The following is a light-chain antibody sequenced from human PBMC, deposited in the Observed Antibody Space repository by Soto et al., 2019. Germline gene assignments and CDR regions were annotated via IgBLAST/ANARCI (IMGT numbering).Light chain of an antibody. Sequence: QSVLTQPPPVSWAPGQRVTISCTGSSSNIGAGYDVHWYQQLPGTAPKLLIYGNSNRPSGVPDRFSGSKSGTSASLAITGLQAEDEADYYCQSYDSSLSGAVFGGGTQLTVL. CDR3: QSYDSSLSGAV. V-gene: IGLV1-40*01. CDR1: SSNIGAGYD. J-gene: IGLJ7*01. CDR2: GNS.